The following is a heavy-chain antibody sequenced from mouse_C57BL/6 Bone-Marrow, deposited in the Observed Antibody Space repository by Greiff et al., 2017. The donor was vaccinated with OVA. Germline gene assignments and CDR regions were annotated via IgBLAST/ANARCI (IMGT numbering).Heavy chain of an antibody. CDR3: AHNPLRWPAMDY. CDR2: IWRGGST. CDR1: GFSLTSYG. J-gene: IGHJ4*01. D-gene: IGHD1-1*01. Sequence: VQLQQSGPGLVQPSQSLSITCTVSGFSLTSYGVHWVRQSPGKGLEWLGVIWRGGSTDYNAAYMSRLSITKDNSKSQVFFKMNSLQADDTAKYYCAHNPLRWPAMDYWGQGTSVTVSS. V-gene: IGHV2-5*01.